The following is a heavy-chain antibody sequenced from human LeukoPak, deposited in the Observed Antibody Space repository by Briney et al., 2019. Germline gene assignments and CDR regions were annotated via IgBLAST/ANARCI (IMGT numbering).Heavy chain of an antibody. J-gene: IGHJ5*02. CDR1: DYTFTRYG. D-gene: IGHD2-15*01. Sequence: ASVKVSCKASDYTFTRYGISWVRQAPGQGLERMGWISAYNGNTNYAQKLQGRVTMTTDTSTSTAYMELRSLRSDDTAVYYCARDREISEFDPWGRGTLVTVSS. CDR3: ARDREISEFDP. CDR2: ISAYNGNT. V-gene: IGHV1-18*01.